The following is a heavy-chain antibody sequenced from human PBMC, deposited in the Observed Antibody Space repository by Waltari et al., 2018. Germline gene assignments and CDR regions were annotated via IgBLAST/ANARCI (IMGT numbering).Heavy chain of an antibody. D-gene: IGHD3-22*01. V-gene: IGHV3-7*01. CDR1: GFTFSSYW. CDR3: ARDSFPYYYDSSGYL. CDR2: IKQDGSEK. Sequence: EVQLVESGGGLVQPGGSLRLSCAASGFTFSSYWMSWVSQAPGKGLEWVANIKQDGSEKYYVDSVKGRFTISRDNAKNSLYLQMNSLRAEDTAVYYCARDSFPYYYDSSGYLWGQGTLVTVSS. J-gene: IGHJ5*02.